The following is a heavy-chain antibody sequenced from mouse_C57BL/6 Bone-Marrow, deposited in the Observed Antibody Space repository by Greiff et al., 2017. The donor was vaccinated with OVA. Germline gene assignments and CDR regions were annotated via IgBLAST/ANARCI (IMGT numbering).Heavy chain of an antibody. V-gene: IGHV1-74*01. D-gene: IGHD2-3*01. CDR3: AIGSYDGYYPYAMDY. Sequence: QVQLQQPGAELVKPGASVKVSCKASGYTFTSYWMHWVKQRPGQGLEWIGMIHPSDSATNYNQKFKGKATLTVDKSSSTAYMQLSSLTSEDSAVYYCAIGSYDGYYPYAMDYWGQGTSVTVSS. J-gene: IGHJ4*01. CDR1: GYTFTSYW. CDR2: IHPSDSAT.